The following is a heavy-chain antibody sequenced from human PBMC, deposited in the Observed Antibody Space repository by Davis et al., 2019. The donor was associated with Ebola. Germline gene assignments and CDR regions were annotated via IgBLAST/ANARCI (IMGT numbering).Heavy chain of an antibody. CDR2: SSHSGIT. CDR1: GGSFSTYH. V-gene: IGHV4-34*01. CDR3: ASDSKDCSGGRCDSGGFGY. D-gene: IGHD2-15*01. J-gene: IGHJ4*02. Sequence: PSETLSLTCSVHGGSFSTYHWDWIRQPPGKWLEWIAESSHSGITNYNPSLKGRVVISVDTSSNQFSLTLYSVTAADTAVYLCASDSKDCSGGRCDSGGFGYWGQGALVTVSS.